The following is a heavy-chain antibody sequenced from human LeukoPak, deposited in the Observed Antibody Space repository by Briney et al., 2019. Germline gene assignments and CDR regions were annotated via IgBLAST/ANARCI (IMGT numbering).Heavy chain of an antibody. D-gene: IGHD3-22*01. J-gene: IGHJ4*02. V-gene: IGHV4-4*07. CDR3: ARASSGKYYFDY. CDR2: INSSGST. Sequence: PSETLSLTCTVSGGSISSYYWSWIRQSAGKGLEWIGRINSSGSTNYNPSLKSRVTISVDTSKNQFSLKLSSVTAADTAVYYCARASSGKYYFDYWGQGTLVTVSS. CDR1: GGSISSYY.